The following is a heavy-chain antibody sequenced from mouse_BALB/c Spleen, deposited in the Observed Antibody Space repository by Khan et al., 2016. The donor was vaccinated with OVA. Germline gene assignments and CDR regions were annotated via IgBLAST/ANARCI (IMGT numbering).Heavy chain of an antibody. CDR1: GFSLTGYG. Sequence: QVQLKESGPGLVAPSQSLSITCTVSGFSLTGYGVNWVRQPPGKGLEWLGMIWGDGRTDYTSALKSRLSTCKDTSKSQVFLKMNSLQTDDTARYYCARGYYCNYWEAMDYWGQGTSVTVSS. V-gene: IGHV2-6-7*01. CDR3: ARGYYCNYWEAMDY. D-gene: IGHD2-1*01. J-gene: IGHJ4*01. CDR2: IWGDGRT.